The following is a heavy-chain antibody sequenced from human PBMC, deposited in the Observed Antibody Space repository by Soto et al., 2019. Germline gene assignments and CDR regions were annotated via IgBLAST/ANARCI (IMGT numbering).Heavy chain of an antibody. CDR3: ARSQGVVPTHAFVP. J-gene: IGHJ5*02. D-gene: IGHD2-15*01. CDR1: GGSISSINW. V-gene: IGHV4-4*02. CDR2: IYHNGRS. Sequence: SETLSLTCGVSGGSISSINWWSWVRQTPGKGLEWIGEIYHNGRSNYNPSLKSRVTLSIDKSKNQFFLNLTTVTAADTAVYYCARSQGVVPTHAFVPWGQGTLVTVSS.